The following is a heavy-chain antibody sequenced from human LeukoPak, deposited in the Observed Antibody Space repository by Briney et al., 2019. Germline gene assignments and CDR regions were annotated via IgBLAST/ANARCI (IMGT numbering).Heavy chain of an antibody. CDR1: GGSITSNNYF. J-gene: IGHJ4*02. CDR2: IYFGRTT. V-gene: IGHV4-39*06. Sequence: SETLSLTCTVSGGSITSNNYFWGWIRQPPGKGLEFIGSIYFGRTTYYTPSLKSRVTISIDTSTNQFALILTSMTAADTAVYYCARDSGQHSGYDWSHWVQGTLDTVSS. CDR3: ARDSGQHSGYDWSH. D-gene: IGHD5-12*01.